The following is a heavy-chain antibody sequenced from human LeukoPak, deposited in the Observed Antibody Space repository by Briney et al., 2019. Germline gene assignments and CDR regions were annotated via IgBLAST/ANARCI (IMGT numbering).Heavy chain of an antibody. D-gene: IGHD6-13*01. CDR1: GGSISSGSYY. J-gene: IGHJ3*02. Sequence: SQTLSLTCTVSGGSISSGSYYWSWIRQPAGKGLEWIGRIYTSGSTNYNPSLKSRVTISVDTSKNQFSLKLSSVTAADTAVYYCAREERQQLGLDAFDIWGQGTMVTVSS. CDR3: AREERQQLGLDAFDI. V-gene: IGHV4-61*02. CDR2: IYTSGST.